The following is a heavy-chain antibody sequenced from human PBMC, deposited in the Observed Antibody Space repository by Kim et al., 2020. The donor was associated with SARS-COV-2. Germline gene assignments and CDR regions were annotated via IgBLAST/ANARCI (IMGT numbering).Heavy chain of an antibody. V-gene: IGHV3-7*03. J-gene: IGHJ4*02. CDR1: GFTFSSYW. Sequence: GGSLRLSCAASGFTFSSYWMSWVRQAPGKGLEWVANIKQDGSEKYYVDSVKGRFTISRDNAKNSLYLQMNSLRAEDTAVYYCARDRLSYCGGDCDFDYWGQGTLVTVSS. CDR2: IKQDGSEK. D-gene: IGHD2-21*02. CDR3: ARDRLSYCGGDCDFDY.